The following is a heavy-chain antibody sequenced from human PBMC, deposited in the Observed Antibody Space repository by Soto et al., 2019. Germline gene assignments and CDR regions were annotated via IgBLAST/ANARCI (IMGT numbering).Heavy chain of an antibody. D-gene: IGHD3-3*01. Sequence: GGSQILSCAASGFTFSSYAMSWVRQAPGKGLKWVSAISGSGGSTYYADSVKGRFTISRDNSKNTLYLQMNSLRAEDTAVYYCAKDQGIRFLEWLLSLDYWGQGTLVTVSS. V-gene: IGHV3-23*01. CDR3: AKDQGIRFLEWLLSLDY. J-gene: IGHJ4*02. CDR2: ISGSGGST. CDR1: GFTFSSYA.